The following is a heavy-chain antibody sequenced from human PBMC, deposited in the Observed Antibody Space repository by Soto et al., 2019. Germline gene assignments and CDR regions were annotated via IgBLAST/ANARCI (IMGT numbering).Heavy chain of an antibody. D-gene: IGHD6-13*01. V-gene: IGHV4-59*01. J-gene: IGHJ6*02. CDR3: ARIRIAAAGGYYYGMDV. Sequence: QVQLQESGPGLVKPSETLSLTCTVSGGSISSYYWSWIRQPPGKGLEWIGYIYYSGSTNYNPSLKSRVTISVDTSKNQFSLKLSSVTAADTAVYYCARIRIAAAGGYYYGMDVCGQGTTVTVSS. CDR1: GGSISSYY. CDR2: IYYSGST.